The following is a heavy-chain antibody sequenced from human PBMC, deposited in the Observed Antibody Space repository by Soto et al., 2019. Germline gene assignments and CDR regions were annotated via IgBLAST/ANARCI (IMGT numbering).Heavy chain of an antibody. CDR2: IIPIFGTA. V-gene: IGHV1-69*01. Sequence: SVKVSFKASGGTFSSYAISWVRQAPGQGLEWMGGIIPIFGTANYAQKFQGRVTITADESTSTAYMELSSLRSEDTAVYYCARENFGVVIAYYYYYGMDVWGQGTTVTVSS. CDR1: GGTFSSYA. D-gene: IGHD3-3*01. J-gene: IGHJ6*02. CDR3: ARENFGVVIAYYYYYGMDV.